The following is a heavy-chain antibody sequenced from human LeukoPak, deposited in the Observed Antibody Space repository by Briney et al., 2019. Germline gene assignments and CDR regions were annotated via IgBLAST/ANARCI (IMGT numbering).Heavy chain of an antibody. Sequence: ASETLSLTCTVSGDSVNNNHYYWAWIRQPPGKGLEWIGSIYYSGTTYYNPSLGSRVTMSVDTSENQLSLKLTSVSAADTALYYCARNSPVYWNFDLWGRGTLVSVSS. V-gene: IGHV4-39*01. CDR1: GDSVNNNHYY. J-gene: IGHJ2*01. CDR3: ARNSPVYWNFDL. D-gene: IGHD2/OR15-2a*01. CDR2: IYYSGTT.